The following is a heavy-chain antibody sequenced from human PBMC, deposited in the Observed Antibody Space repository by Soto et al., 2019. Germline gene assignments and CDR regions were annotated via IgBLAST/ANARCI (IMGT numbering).Heavy chain of an antibody. Sequence: EVQLVESGGGLVQPGGSLRLSCAASGLIFSDYHMDWVRQAPGKGLEWVGRLRRKANSYTTEYAASVQGRFTISRDDSKNSLYLQMNSLKSEDTAVYYCAMLGGWSGGSSGMDVWGQGTTVTVSS. V-gene: IGHV3-72*01. J-gene: IGHJ6*02. CDR2: LRRKANSYTT. CDR3: AMLGGWSGGSSGMDV. CDR1: GLIFSDYH. D-gene: IGHD6-19*01.